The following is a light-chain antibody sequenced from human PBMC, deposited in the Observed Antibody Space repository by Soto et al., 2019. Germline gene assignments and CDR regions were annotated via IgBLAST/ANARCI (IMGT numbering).Light chain of an antibody. CDR2: AAS. V-gene: IGKV1-8*01. Sequence: AIRMTQSPSSFSASTGDRVTITCRASQGISSYLSWYQQKPGKAPKLLIYAASTVQSMVPSRFSGSGSGTDFTLTISCLQSEYFATYYCQQYYSYPFTFGHGTKVDIK. CDR1: QGISSY. J-gene: IGKJ3*01. CDR3: QQYYSYPFT.